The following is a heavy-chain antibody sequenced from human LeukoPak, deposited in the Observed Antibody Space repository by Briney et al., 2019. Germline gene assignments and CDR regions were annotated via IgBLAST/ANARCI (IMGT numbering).Heavy chain of an antibody. V-gene: IGHV3-15*01. CDR2: IKSKTNCGTT. Sequence: PGGSLRLSCAASGFTFSNDWMSWVRQAPCKGRDWVGRIKSKTNCGTTDYAAPMKGRFTISRDDSKNTLYLQMNSLKTEDTAVYYCASFGYWGQGTLVTVSS. CDR1: GFTFSNDW. CDR3: ASFGY. J-gene: IGHJ4*02.